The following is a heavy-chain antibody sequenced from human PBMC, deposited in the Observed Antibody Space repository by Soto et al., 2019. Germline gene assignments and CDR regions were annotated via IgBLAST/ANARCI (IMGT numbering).Heavy chain of an antibody. V-gene: IGHV3-21*01. D-gene: IGHD3-9*01. CDR1: GFTFSSYS. CDR2: ISSSSSCI. Sequence: GGSLRLSCAASGFTFSSYSMNWVRQAPGKGLEWVSSISSSSSCIYYADSVKGRFTISRDNAKNSLYLQMNSLRAEDTAVYYCARVKGYYDILTGPSYYFDYWGQGTLVTVSS. CDR3: ARVKGYYDILTGPSYYFDY. J-gene: IGHJ4*02.